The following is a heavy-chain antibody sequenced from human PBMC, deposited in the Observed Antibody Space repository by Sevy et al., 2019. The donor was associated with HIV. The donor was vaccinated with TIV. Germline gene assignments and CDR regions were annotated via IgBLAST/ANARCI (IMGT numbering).Heavy chain of an antibody. CDR2: IHSSGTT. J-gene: IGHJ5*02. Sequence: SETLSLTCTVSGDSISTYYWSWIRQPAGEGLEWIGAIHSSGTTDYNPSLRSRVTMSLATSKMQFSLELRSVTVEDSAMYFCARSLGGAPGTFNSFDPWGQGTLVTVSS. V-gene: IGHV4-4*07. D-gene: IGHD1-26*01. CDR1: GDSISTYY. CDR3: ARSLGGAPGTFNSFDP.